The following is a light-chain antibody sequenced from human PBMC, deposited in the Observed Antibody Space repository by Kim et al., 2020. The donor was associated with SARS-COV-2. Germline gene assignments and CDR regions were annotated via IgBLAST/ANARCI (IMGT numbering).Light chain of an antibody. CDR2: RAS. CDR1: QSISSV. J-gene: IGKJ1*01. Sequence: DIQMTQSPSTLSASVGDRVTITCRASQSISSVLAWHQQKPGKAPKLLIYRASSLERGVPSRFSGSESGTEFTLTISSLQPDDFATYYCQQYCTFPWTFGQGTKVDIK. V-gene: IGKV1-5*03. CDR3: QQYCTFPWT.